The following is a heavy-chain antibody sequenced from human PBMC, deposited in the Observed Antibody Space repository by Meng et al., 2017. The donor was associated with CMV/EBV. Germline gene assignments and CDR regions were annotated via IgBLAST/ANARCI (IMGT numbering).Heavy chain of an antibody. V-gene: IGHV3-7*01. CDR2: IKQDGSEK. CDR3: ARESTIFGVVISP. D-gene: IGHD3-3*01. Sequence: GESLRLSCAASGFTFSSYWMSWVRQAPGKGLEWVANIKQDGSEKYYVDSVKGRFTISRDNAKNSLYLQMNSLRAEDTAVYYCARESTIFGVVISPWGQGTLVTVSS. J-gene: IGHJ5*02. CDR1: GFTFSSYW.